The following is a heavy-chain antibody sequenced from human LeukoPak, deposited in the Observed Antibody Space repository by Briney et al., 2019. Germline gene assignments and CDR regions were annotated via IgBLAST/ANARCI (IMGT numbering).Heavy chain of an antibody. Sequence: ASVKVSCKASGYTFTSYDINWLRQATGQGLEWMGWMNPNSGNTGYAQKFQGRVTMTRNTSISTAYMELSSLRSEDTAVYYCATPYGGNSDYYYGMDVWGQGTTVTVSS. CDR1: GYTFTSYD. J-gene: IGHJ6*02. CDR2: MNPNSGNT. D-gene: IGHD4-23*01. CDR3: ATPYGGNSDYYYGMDV. V-gene: IGHV1-8*01.